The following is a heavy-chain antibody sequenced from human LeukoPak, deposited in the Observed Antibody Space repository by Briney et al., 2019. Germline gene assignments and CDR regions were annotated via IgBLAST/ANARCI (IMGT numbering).Heavy chain of an antibody. D-gene: IGHD3-10*01. CDR2: ISGTGGTT. Sequence: PGESLRLSCAGSKFTFSNYWMTWVRQAPGKGLEWVSAISGTGGTTYYADSVKGRFTISRDNSKNTMYLQMNSLRAEDTALYYFAKGPTHDSALYYFDYWGQGTLVTVSS. V-gene: IGHV3-23*01. J-gene: IGHJ4*02. CDR3: AKGPTHDSALYYFDY. CDR1: KFTFSNYW.